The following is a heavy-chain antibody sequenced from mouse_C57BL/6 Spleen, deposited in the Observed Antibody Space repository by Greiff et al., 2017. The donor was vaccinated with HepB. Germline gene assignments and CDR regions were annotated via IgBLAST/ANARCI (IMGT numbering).Heavy chain of an antibody. D-gene: IGHD2-4*01. CDR1: GFTFSSYG. Sequence: DVMLVESGGDLVKPGGSLKLSCAASGFTFSSYGMSWVRQTPDKRLEWVATISSGGSYTYYPDSVKGRFTISRDNAKNTLYLQMSSLKSEDTAMYYCASDYDRGWFAYWGQGTLVTVSA. V-gene: IGHV5-6*02. CDR3: ASDYDRGWFAY. CDR2: ISSGGSYT. J-gene: IGHJ3*01.